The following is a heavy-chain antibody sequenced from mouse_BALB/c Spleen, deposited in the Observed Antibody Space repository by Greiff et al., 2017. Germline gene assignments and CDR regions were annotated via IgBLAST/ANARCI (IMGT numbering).Heavy chain of an antibody. J-gene: IGHJ3*01. V-gene: IGHV2-9*02. D-gene: IGHD2-4*01. Sequence: VQLQESGPGLVAPSQSLSITCTVSGFSLTSYGVHWVRQPPGKGLEWLGVIWAGGSTNYNSALMSRLSISKDNSKSQVFLKMNSLQTDDTAMYYCAREPTMITTGAWFAYWGQGTLVTVSA. CDR3: AREPTMITTGAWFAY. CDR1: GFSLTSYG. CDR2: IWAGGST.